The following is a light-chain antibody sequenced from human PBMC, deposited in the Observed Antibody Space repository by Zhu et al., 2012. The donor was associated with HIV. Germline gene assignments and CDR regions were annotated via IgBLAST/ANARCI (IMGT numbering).Light chain of an antibody. V-gene: IGKV1-9*01. CDR3: QQLNSYPLFT. CDR2: DTS. CDR1: ESISNS. Sequence: DLQLTQSPSFLSASVGDRVTITCRASESISNSLAWYQHKPGKAPKLLIYDTSTLQSGVPSTFSGSGSGTEFTLTISSLQPEDFATYYCQQLNSYPLFTFGPGTKVDIK. J-gene: IGKJ3*01.